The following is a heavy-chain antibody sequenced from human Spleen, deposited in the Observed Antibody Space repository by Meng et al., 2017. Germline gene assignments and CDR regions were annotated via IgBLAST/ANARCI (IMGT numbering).Heavy chain of an antibody. CDR2: VYYSGIT. Sequence: SETLSLTCVVSGGSFSDYYWSWIRQPPGKGLEWIGSVYYSGITYYNPSLESRVTISVDTSKNQISLKLTSVTAADTAVYYCAREDAYKDYSDYWGQGTLVTVS. CDR1: GGSFSDYY. D-gene: IGHD5-24*01. V-gene: IGHV4-38-2*01. J-gene: IGHJ4*02. CDR3: AREDAYKDYSDY.